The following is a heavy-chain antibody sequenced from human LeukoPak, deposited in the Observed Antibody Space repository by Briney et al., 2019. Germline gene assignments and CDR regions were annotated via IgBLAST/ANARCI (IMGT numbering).Heavy chain of an antibody. CDR2: INPNSGGT. Sequence: APVKVSCKASGYTFTGYYMHWVRQAPGQGLEWMGWINPNSGGTNYAQTFQGRVAMTRDTSISTAYMELSRLRSDDTAVYYCASSSTGAGAAYYYYYMDVWGKGTTVTVPS. V-gene: IGHV1-2*02. CDR3: ASSSTGAGAAYYYYYMDV. D-gene: IGHD6-13*01. CDR1: GYTFTGYY. J-gene: IGHJ6*03.